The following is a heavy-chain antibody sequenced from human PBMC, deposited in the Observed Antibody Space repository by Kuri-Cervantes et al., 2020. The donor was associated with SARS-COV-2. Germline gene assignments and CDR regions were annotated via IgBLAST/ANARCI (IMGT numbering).Heavy chain of an antibody. V-gene: IGHV3-30*18. CDR3: AKAGGGTAARPVPYYYYYGMDV. CDR1: GFTVSSYG. D-gene: IGHD6-6*01. J-gene: IGHJ6*02. CDR2: ISYDGSNK. Sequence: LSLTCAASGFTVSSYGTHWVRQAPGKGLEWVAVISYDGSNKYYADSVKGRFTISRDNSKNTLYLQMNSLRAEDTAVYYCAKAGGGTAARPVPYYYYYGMDVWGQGTTVTVSS.